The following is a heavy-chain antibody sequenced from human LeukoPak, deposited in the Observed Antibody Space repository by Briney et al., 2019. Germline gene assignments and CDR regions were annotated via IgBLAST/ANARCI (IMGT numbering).Heavy chain of an antibody. J-gene: IGHJ4*02. D-gene: IGHD3-22*01. V-gene: IGHV1-18*01. Sequence: ASVKVSCKASGYTFTSYGISWVRQAPGQGLEWMGWISAYNGNTNYAQKFQGRVTMTRDMSTSTVYMELSSLRSEDTAVYYCARANKPDDYYDSSATPMGAFDYWGQGTLVTVSS. CDR3: ARANKPDDYYDSSATPMGAFDY. CDR1: GYTFTSYG. CDR2: ISAYNGNT.